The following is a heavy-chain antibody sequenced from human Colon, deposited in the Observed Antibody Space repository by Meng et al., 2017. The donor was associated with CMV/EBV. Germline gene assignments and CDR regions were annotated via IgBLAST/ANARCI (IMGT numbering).Heavy chain of an antibody. J-gene: IGHJ4*02. D-gene: IGHD5-18*01. CDR3: ASYTWTQLCI. CDR1: GFSFRTSH. CDR2: IWYDETEK. V-gene: IGHV3-33*03. Sequence: GESLKISCAASGFSFRTSHMHWVRQAPGKGLEWVAYIWYDETEKSSADSVRGRFTVSRDNAKNSLYLQMNSLRAEDTALYFCASYTWTQLCIWGQGTLVTVSS.